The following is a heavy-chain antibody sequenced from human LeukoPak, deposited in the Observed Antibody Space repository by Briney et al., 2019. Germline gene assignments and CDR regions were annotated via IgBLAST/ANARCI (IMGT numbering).Heavy chain of an antibody. Sequence: GGSLRLSCADSGFTFSTYAMGWVRQSPGKGLEWVSSIKGGGGDPFYADSVNGRFTISRDNSKNTLFLQLNSLRAEDSAVYYCAKGGHDFNPFYWWGQGTLVTVSS. J-gene: IGHJ4*02. D-gene: IGHD2-21*02. CDR2: IKGGGGDP. V-gene: IGHV3-23*01. CDR1: GFTFSTYA. CDR3: AKGGHDFNPFYW.